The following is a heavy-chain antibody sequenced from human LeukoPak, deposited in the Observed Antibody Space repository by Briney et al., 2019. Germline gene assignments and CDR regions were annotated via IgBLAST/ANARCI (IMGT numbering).Heavy chain of an antibody. J-gene: IGHJ4*02. V-gene: IGHV1-18*01. Sequence: ASVKVSCKASGYTFTRYGISWVRQAPGQGLEWMGWISGYNGNTNYAEKLQGRVTMTTDTSTSTVYMELRSLRSDDTAVYYCARAMYSSSWQTQFDYWGQGTLVTVSS. CDR1: GYTFTRYG. CDR3: ARAMYSSSWQTQFDY. CDR2: ISGYNGNT. D-gene: IGHD6-13*01.